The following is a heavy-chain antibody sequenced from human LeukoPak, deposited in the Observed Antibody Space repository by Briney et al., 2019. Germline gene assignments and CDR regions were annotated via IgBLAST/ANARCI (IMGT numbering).Heavy chain of an antibody. Sequence: SETLSLTCTVSGGSISSGGYYWSWIRQHPGKGLEWIGYIYYSGSTYYNPSLKSRVTISVDTSKNQFSLKLSSATAADTAVYYCARKVDSSSNWFDPWGQGTLVTVSS. J-gene: IGHJ5*02. CDR3: ARKVDSSSNWFDP. CDR1: GGSISSGGYY. V-gene: IGHV4-31*03. D-gene: IGHD6-13*01. CDR2: IYYSGST.